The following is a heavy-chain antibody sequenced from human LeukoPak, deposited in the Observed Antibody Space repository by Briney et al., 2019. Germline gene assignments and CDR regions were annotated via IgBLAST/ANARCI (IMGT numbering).Heavy chain of an antibody. J-gene: IGHJ4*02. Sequence: PSETLSLTCAVYGGSFSGYYWSWIRQPPGKGLEWIGEINHSGSTNYNLSLKSRDTISVDTSKNQFSLKLSSVTAADTAVYYCAREGTTGTNNWGQGTLVTVSS. CDR3: AREGTTGTNN. D-gene: IGHD1-1*01. V-gene: IGHV4-34*01. CDR1: GGSFSGYY. CDR2: INHSGST.